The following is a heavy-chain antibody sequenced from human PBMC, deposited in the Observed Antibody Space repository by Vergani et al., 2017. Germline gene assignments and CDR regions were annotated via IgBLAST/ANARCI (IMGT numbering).Heavy chain of an antibody. CDR2: LTGGGGST. J-gene: IGHJ4*02. V-gene: IGHV3-23*01. D-gene: IGHD1-26*01. CDR1: GFTFSTYA. CDR3: VKDAGSYENFFVS. Sequence: EVQLLESGGSLKQPGGSVRLSCAASGFTFSTYAMHWVRQAPGKGLELVSALTGGGGSTYYADSFKGRFIISRDNSRDTLYLQMNSLRPEDTATYYCVKDAGSYENFFVSWGQGTLVTVSS.